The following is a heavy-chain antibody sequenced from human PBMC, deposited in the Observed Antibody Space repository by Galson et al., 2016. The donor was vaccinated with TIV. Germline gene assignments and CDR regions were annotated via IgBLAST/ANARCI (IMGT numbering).Heavy chain of an antibody. Sequence: SLRLSCAASGFTFSSYALHWVRQAPGKALEWVGGISNDGSDKYYGDSVKGRFTISRDKSKNTLSLQMVSLRPEDTSVYYCARDPTGGSYHFDYWGQGALVIVS. J-gene: IGHJ4*02. CDR1: GFTFSSYA. CDR2: ISNDGSDK. CDR3: ARDPTGGSYHFDY. D-gene: IGHD7-27*01. V-gene: IGHV3-30*04.